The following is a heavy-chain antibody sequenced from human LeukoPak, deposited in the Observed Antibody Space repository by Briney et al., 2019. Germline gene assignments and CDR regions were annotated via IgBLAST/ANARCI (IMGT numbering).Heavy chain of an antibody. J-gene: IGHJ6*02. V-gene: IGHV1-24*01. CDR3: ATGYCSSTSCYAETNHYYYYGMDV. CDR1: GYTLTELS. CDR2: FDPEDGET. D-gene: IGHD2-2*01. Sequence: ASLKVSCKVYGYTLTELSMHWVRQAPGKGLEWIGGFDPEDGETIYAQKFQGRVTMTEDTSTDTAYMELSSLRSEDTAVYYCATGYCSSTSCYAETNHYYYYGMDVWGQGTTVTVSS.